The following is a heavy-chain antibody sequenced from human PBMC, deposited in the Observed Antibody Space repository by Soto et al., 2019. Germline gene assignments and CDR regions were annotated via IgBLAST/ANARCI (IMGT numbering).Heavy chain of an antibody. CDR2: INHSGST. J-gene: IGHJ6*03. V-gene: IGHV4-34*01. D-gene: IGHD2-2*01. Sequence: SENLSLTCAVYGGSFSGYYWSWIRQPPGKGLEWIGEINHSGSTNYNPSLKSRVTISVDTSKNQFSLKLSSVTAADTAVYYCARVVVGRMDVWGKGTTVTVSS. CDR3: ARVVVGRMDV. CDR1: GGSFSGYY.